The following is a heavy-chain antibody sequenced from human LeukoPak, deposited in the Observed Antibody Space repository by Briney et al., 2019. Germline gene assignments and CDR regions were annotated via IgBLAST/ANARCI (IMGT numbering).Heavy chain of an antibody. CDR3: ARGPQQWLVLD. D-gene: IGHD6-19*01. CDR1: GGSFSGYY. CDR2: INHSGST. Sequence: SETLSLTCAVYGGSFSGYYWSWIRQPPGEGVEWIGEINHSGSTNYNPSLKSRVTISVDTSKNQFSLKLSSVTAADTAVYYCARGPQQWLVLDWGQGTLVTVSS. V-gene: IGHV4-34*01. J-gene: IGHJ4*02.